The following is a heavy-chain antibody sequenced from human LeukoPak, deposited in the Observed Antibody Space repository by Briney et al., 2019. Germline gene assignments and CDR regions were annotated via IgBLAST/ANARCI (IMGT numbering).Heavy chain of an antibody. Sequence: GGSLRLSCAGSAFTFNSFAMHWVRVAPGKGLEWVAAISYDGEEEFYADSVRDRFTISRDNSKSTLHLQMDSLRAEDTAVFYCARAHCSSTDCPPYHWGHGTLVIASS. CDR1: AFTFNSFA. D-gene: IGHD2-2*01. V-gene: IGHV3-30*08. CDR2: ISYDGEEE. CDR3: ARAHCSSTDCPPYH. J-gene: IGHJ5*02.